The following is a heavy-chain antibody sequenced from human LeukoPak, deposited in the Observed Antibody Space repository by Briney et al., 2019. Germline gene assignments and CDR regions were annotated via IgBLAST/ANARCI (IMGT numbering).Heavy chain of an antibody. Sequence: PSETLSLTCAVYGGSFSGYYWSWIRQPPGKGLEWIGEINHSGSTNYNPSLKSRVTISVDTSKNQFSLKLSSVTAVDTAVYYCARAPKRLYGDYKPNFDYWGQGTLVTVSS. CDR2: INHSGST. D-gene: IGHD4-17*01. CDR3: ARAPKRLYGDYKPNFDY. J-gene: IGHJ4*02. CDR1: GGSFSGYY. V-gene: IGHV4-34*01.